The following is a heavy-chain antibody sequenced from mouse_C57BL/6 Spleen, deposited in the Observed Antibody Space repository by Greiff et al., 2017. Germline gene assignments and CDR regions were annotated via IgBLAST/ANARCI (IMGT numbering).Heavy chain of an antibody. CDR1: GFTFSDYG. V-gene: IGHV5-17*01. CDR3: ARSYYYGSRPYAMDY. Sequence: EVKLVESGGGLVKPGGSLKLSCAASGFTFSDYGMHWVRQAPEKGLEWVAYISSGSSTIYYADTVKGRFTISRDNAKNTLFLQMTSLRSEDTAMYYCARSYYYGSRPYAMDYWGQGTSVTVSS. D-gene: IGHD1-1*01. J-gene: IGHJ4*01. CDR2: ISSGSSTI.